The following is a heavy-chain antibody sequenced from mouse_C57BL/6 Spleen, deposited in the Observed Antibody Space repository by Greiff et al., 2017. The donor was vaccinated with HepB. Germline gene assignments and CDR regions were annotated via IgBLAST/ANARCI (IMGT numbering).Heavy chain of an antibody. CDR2: INPYNGGT. CDR1: GYTFTDYY. D-gene: IGHD1-1*01. Sequence: EVQLQQSGPVLVKPGASVKMSCKASGYTFTDYYMNWVKQSHGKSLEWIGVINPYNGGTSYNQKFKGKATLTVDKSSSTAYMELNSLTSEDSAVYYCARWDYGSSGSFDYWGQGTTLTVSS. J-gene: IGHJ2*01. V-gene: IGHV1-19*01. CDR3: ARWDYGSSGSFDY.